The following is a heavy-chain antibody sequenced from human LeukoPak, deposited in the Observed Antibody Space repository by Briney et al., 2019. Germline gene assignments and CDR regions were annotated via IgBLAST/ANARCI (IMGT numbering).Heavy chain of an antibody. Sequence: GRSLRLSCAASGFTFSSYGMHWVRQAPGKGLEWVAVISYDGSNKYYADSVKGRFTISRDNAKNTLYLQLNSLRAEDTAVYYCARSTAHFDYWGQGTLVTVSS. V-gene: IGHV3-30*03. CDR1: GFTFSSYG. CDR2: ISYDGSNK. D-gene: IGHD4-11*01. CDR3: ARSTAHFDY. J-gene: IGHJ4*02.